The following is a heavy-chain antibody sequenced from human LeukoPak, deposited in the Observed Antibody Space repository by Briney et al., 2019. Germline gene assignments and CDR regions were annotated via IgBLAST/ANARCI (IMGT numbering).Heavy chain of an antibody. CDR3: AKDQPPGDY. V-gene: IGHV3-9*01. CDR1: GFTFDDYA. Sequence: SGGSLRLSCAASGFTFDDYAMHWVRQAPGKGLEWVSGISWNSGSIGYADSVKGRFTISRDNAKNSLYLQMNSLRAEDTAIYYCAKDQPPGDYWGQGTLVTVSS. J-gene: IGHJ4*02. CDR2: ISWNSGSI.